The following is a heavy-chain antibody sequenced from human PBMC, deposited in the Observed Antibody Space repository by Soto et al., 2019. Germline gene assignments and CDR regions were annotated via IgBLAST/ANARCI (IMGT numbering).Heavy chain of an antibody. J-gene: IGHJ5*02. D-gene: IGHD2-2*01. CDR3: ARDQVPAPLFGWFAP. CDR2: IYYSGST. CDR1: GGSISSGDYY. V-gene: IGHV4-30-4*02. Sequence: PSETLSLTCTVSGGSISSGDYYWSWIRQPPGKGLEWIGYIYYSGSTYYNPSLKSRVTISVDTSKNQFSLKLSSVTAADTAVYYCARDQVPAPLFGWFAPGGQGTLVTVPS.